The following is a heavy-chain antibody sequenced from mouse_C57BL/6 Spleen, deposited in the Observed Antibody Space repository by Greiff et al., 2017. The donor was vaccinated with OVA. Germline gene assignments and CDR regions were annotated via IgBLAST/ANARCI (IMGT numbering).Heavy chain of an antibody. CDR2: ISSGGDYI. Sequence: EVKVVESGEGLVKPGGSLKLSCAASGFTFSSYAMSWVRQTPEKRLEWVAYISSGGDYIYYADTVKGRFTISRDNARNTLYLQMSSLKSEDTAMYYCTREEDYSLFAYWGQGTLVTVSA. V-gene: IGHV5-9-1*02. D-gene: IGHD1-1*01. CDR3: TREEDYSLFAY. J-gene: IGHJ3*01. CDR1: GFTFSSYA.